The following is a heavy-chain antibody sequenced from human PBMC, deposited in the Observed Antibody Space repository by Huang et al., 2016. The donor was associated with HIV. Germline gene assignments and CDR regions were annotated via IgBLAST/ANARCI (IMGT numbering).Heavy chain of an antibody. CDR3: ARDGFEYLQTYLYFDV. J-gene: IGHJ2*01. CDR1: GGSITTGDYY. V-gene: IGHV4-61*09. Sequence: QVQLLESGPGLVKPSQTLSLTCPVSGGSITTGDYYWRWIRQSAGKELEWSGHISTSWSTNYNPSLQSRVTISVDTSKNPVSMKLDSVTAADTAVYYCARDGFEYLQTYLYFDVWGRGTLVTVSS. CDR2: ISTSWST. D-gene: IGHD3-10*01.